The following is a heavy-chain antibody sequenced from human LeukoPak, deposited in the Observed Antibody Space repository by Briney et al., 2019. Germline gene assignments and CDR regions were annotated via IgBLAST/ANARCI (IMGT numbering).Heavy chain of an antibody. J-gene: IGHJ4*02. D-gene: IGHD4-23*01. V-gene: IGHV3-33*01. CDR2: IWYDGSNK. Sequence: PGRSLRLSCAASGFTFSSYGMHWVRQAPGKGLEWVAVIWYDGSNKYYADSVKGRFTISRDNSKNTLYLQMNSLRAEDTAVYYCARGVYGGSNVFDYWGQGTLVTVSS. CDR3: ARGVYGGSNVFDY. CDR1: GFTFSSYG.